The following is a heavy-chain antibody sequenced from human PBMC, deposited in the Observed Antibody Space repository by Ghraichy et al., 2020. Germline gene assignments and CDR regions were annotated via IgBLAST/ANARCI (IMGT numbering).Heavy chain of an antibody. CDR1: GFTFSDVW. CDR3: NTDPSSSLSVSK. V-gene: IGHV3-15*01. D-gene: IGHD6-19*01. Sequence: GGSLRLSCAASGFTFSDVWMTWVRQAPGKGLDWVSQIKSNIDGGTTDYAARVKGRFTISRDDSKNTLYLQMNSLKTEDTAVYYCNTDPSSSLSVSKWGQGTLVTFSS. J-gene: IGHJ4*02. CDR2: IKSNIDGGTT.